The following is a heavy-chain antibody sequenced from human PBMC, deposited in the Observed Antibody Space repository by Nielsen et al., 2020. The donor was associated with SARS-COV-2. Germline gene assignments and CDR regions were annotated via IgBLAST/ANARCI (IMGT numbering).Heavy chain of an antibody. CDR2: IYHSGST. Sequence: GSLRLSCAASGFTFTNAWMSWVRQPPGKGLEWIGEIYHSGSTNYNPSLKSRVTISVDKSKNQFSLKLSSVTAADTAVYYCARLWDDFRIPHTFDPWGQGTLVTVSS. CDR1: GFTFTNAW. V-gene: IGHV4-4*02. J-gene: IGHJ5*02. D-gene: IGHD2/OR15-2a*01. CDR3: ARLWDDFRIPHTFDP.